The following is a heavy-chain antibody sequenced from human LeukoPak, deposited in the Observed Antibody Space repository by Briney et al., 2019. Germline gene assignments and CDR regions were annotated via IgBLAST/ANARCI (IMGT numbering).Heavy chain of an antibody. CDR3: AGAPPEYTTFYHVGFDY. D-gene: IGHD2/OR15-2a*01. CDR1: EYTFTTNY. Sequence: ASVKVSCKASEYTFTTNYMHWVRQSPGHGLEWMGLIDPSGGYTTYTQKFQGRVTMTRDTSTSTVFMELSSLTSEDTAVYFCAGAPPEYTTFYHVGFDYWGQGTLVTVSS. CDR2: IDPSGGYT. V-gene: IGHV1-46*01. J-gene: IGHJ4*02.